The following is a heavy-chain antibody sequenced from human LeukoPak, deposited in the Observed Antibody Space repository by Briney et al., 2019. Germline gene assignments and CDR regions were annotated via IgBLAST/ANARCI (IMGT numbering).Heavy chain of an antibody. J-gene: IGHJ4*02. CDR1: GFTFSSYE. V-gene: IGHV3-48*03. D-gene: IGHD6-19*01. Sequence: PGGSLRLSCAASGFTFSSYEMNWVRQAPGKGLEWVSYISSSGSTIYYADSVKGRFTISRDNSKNTMFLQMNSLRAEDTAVYWAVAGTTYWGQGTLVTVSS. CDR3: VAGTTY. CDR2: ISSSGSTI.